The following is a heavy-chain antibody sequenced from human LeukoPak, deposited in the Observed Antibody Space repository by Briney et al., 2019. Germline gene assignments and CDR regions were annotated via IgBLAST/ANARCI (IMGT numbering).Heavy chain of an antibody. CDR3: AREAGFGELYYYYMDV. CDR2: INWNGGST. CDR1: GFTFSSYG. J-gene: IGHJ6*03. V-gene: IGHV3-20*04. D-gene: IGHD3-10*01. Sequence: GGSLRLSCAASGFTFSSYGMHWVRQAPGKGLEWVSGINWNGGSTGYADSVKGRFTISRDNAKNSLYLQMNSLRAEDTALYYCAREAGFGELYYYYMDVWGKGTTVTVSS.